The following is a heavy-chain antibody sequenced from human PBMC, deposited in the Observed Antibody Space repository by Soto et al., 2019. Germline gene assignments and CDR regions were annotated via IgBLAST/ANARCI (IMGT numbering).Heavy chain of an antibody. CDR2: INHSGST. CDR1: GGSFSGYS. D-gene: IGHD2-2*01. J-gene: IGHJ6*03. Sequence: PSETRSLTCAVYGGSFSGYSWIWIRQPPGKGLEWIGEINHSGSTNYNPSLKSRVTISVDTSKKQFSLKLSSVSAADTAVYYCARNGYCSSTSCSLFYMDVWGKGTTVTVSS. V-gene: IGHV4-34*01. CDR3: ARNGYCSSTSCSLFYMDV.